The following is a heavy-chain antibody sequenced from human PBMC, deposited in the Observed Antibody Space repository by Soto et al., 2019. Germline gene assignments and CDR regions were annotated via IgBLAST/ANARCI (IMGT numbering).Heavy chain of an antibody. CDR1: GGSISSYASF. CDR3: ARGGASSKWFAP. J-gene: IGHJ5*02. CDR2: ISYSGTT. Sequence: SETLSLTCTVSGGSISSYASFWSWIRQLPGKGPEWIAFISYSGTTSHNPSLQSRVTVSADTSKSQFSLKLTSVTAADTAVYYCARGGASSKWFAPWGQGIPVTVSS. V-gene: IGHV4-31*03. D-gene: IGHD2-15*01.